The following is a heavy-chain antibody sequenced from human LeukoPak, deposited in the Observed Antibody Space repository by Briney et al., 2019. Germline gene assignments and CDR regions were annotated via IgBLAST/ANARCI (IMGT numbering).Heavy chain of an antibody. CDR1: GGSISSGDYY. CDR3: ARGGIAVAGTLYRFDY. CDR2: IYYSGST. V-gene: IGHV4-30-4*01. Sequence: PSQTLSLTCTVSGGSISSGDYYWSWIRQPPGKGLEWIGYIYYSGSTYYNPSLKSRVTISVDTSKNQFSLKLSSVTAADTAVYYCARGGIAVAGTLYRFDYWGQGTLVTVSS. D-gene: IGHD6-19*01. J-gene: IGHJ4*02.